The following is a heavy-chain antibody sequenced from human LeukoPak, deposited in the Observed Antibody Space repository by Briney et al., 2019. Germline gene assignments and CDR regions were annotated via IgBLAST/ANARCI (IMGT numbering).Heavy chain of an antibody. CDR2: ISNDGSIE. J-gene: IGHJ3*02. V-gene: IGHV3-30-3*01. Sequence: GGSLRLSCAASGFTFSSYAMHWVRQAPGKGLDWVAVISNDGSIEYYADSVKGRFTISRDNSKNTLYLQMNSLRAEDTAVYYCARRTYCGSGKDAFDIWGQGTMVIVS. CDR3: ARRTYCGSGKDAFDI. D-gene: IGHD3-10*01. CDR1: GFTFSSYA.